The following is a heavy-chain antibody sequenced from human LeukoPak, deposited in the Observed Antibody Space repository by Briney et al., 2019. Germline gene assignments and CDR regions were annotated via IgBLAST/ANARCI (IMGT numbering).Heavy chain of an antibody. CDR1: GFTFSIYG. D-gene: IGHD2-8*01. J-gene: IGHJ2*01. Sequence: PGMSLRLSCAPSGFTFSIYGMEGGRQAPGKGREWLTVIWYDGSKKYYADSVKGRFTISRDKSNNLVDLKMNSLRVEDTAVYYCVRGVGVSARGYFDLWGRGTLVTVSS. CDR3: VRGVGVSARGYFDL. V-gene: IGHV3-33*01. CDR2: IWYDGSKK.